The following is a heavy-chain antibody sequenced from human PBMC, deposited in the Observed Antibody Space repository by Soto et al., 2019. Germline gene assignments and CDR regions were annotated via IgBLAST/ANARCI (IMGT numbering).Heavy chain of an antibody. D-gene: IGHD2-2*01. CDR3: ALVPAAMGMGYYYYGMDV. CDR1: GGSFSGYH. Sequence: SETLSLTCAVYGGSFSGYHWSWIRQPPGKGLEWIGEINHSGSTNYNPSLKSRVTISVDTSKNQFSLKLSSVTAADTAVYYCALVPAAMGMGYYYYGMDVWGQGTTVTVSS. J-gene: IGHJ6*02. CDR2: INHSGST. V-gene: IGHV4-34*01.